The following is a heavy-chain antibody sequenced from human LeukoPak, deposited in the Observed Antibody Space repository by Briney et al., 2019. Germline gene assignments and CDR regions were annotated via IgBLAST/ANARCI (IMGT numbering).Heavy chain of an antibody. V-gene: IGHV3-33*06. Sequence: GRSLRLSCAASGFSLTTYGTHWLRQAPGKGLEWVAVIWYDGSRKFYGDSVKGRFTISRDNSENTLYLQMNSLRAEDTAVYYCAKLTGQISGDFFDYWGQGTLVTVSS. CDR2: IWYDGSRK. D-gene: IGHD1-14*01. CDR3: AKLTGQISGDFFDY. J-gene: IGHJ4*02. CDR1: GFSLTTYG.